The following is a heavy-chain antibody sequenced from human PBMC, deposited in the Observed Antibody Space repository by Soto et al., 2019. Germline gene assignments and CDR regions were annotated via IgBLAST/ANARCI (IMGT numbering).Heavy chain of an antibody. Sequence: ASVKVSCKASGYTFTSYYMHWVRQAPGQGLEWMGIINPSGGSTSYARKFQGRVTMTRDTSTSTVYMELSSLRSEDTAVYYCARDWGSRGYFQHWGQGTLLTVSS. CDR3: ARDWGSRGYFQH. CDR2: INPSGGST. V-gene: IGHV1-46*03. D-gene: IGHD6-13*01. CDR1: GYTFTSYY. J-gene: IGHJ1*01.